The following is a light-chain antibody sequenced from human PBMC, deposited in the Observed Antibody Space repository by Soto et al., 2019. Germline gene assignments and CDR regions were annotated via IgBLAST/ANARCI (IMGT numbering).Light chain of an antibody. CDR3: QQYNSYLWT. CDR1: QSISSW. J-gene: IGKJ1*01. CDR2: KAS. V-gene: IGKV1-5*03. Sequence: QMTQSPSTLSASVGDRVTITCRASQSISSWLAWYQQKPGKAPKLLIYKASSLESGVPSRFSGSGSGTEFTLTISSLQPDDFATYYCQQYNSYLWTFGQGTKVDIK.